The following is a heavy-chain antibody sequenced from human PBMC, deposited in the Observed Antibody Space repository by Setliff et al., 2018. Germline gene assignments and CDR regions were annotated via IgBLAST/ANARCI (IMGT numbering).Heavy chain of an antibody. V-gene: IGHV4-61*09. J-gene: IGHJ6*03. CDR1: GGSISSGSDY. CDR3: ARMSGFLYMDV. CDR2: IYTSGST. D-gene: IGHD3-3*01. Sequence: TLSLTCSVSGGSISSGSDYWTWIRQPAGKGLEYIGHIYTSGSTSYNPSLKSRVTISLDTSKNQFSLNLSSVTAADTAVYYCARMSGFLYMDVWGKGTPVTVSS.